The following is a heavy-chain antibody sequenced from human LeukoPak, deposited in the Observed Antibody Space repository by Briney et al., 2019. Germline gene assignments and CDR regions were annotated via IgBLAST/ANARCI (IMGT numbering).Heavy chain of an antibody. CDR2: ISYDGSNK. CDR1: GFTFSNYG. CDR3: ANYGSVSYFAY. V-gene: IGHV3-30*18. Sequence: GGSLRLSCAASGFTFSNYGMHWVRQAPGKGLEWEALISYDGSNKYYADSVKGRFTISRDNSKNTLYLQMISLRAEDTAVYYCANYGSVSYFAYWGQGTLVTVSS. J-gene: IGHJ4*02. D-gene: IGHD3-10*01.